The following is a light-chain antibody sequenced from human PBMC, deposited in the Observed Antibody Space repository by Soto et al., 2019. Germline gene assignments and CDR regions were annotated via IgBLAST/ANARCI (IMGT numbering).Light chain of an antibody. V-gene: IGKV3-20*01. Sequence: EIVLTQSPGTLSLSPGERATLSCRASQSVSSSYLAWYQHKPGQAPRLLIYGASSRATGIPDRFSGSGSGTDFTLTISRLEPEDFAVYFCQQYGRSRTFGQGTKVEIK. CDR3: QQYGRSRT. CDR2: GAS. CDR1: QSVSSSY. J-gene: IGKJ1*01.